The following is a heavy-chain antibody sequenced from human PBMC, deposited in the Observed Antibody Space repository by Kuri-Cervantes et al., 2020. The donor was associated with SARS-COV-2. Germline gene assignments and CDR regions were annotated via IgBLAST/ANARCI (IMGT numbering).Heavy chain of an antibody. CDR2: MNPNSGNA. J-gene: IGHJ6*03. V-gene: IGHV1-8*03. D-gene: IGHD2-15*01. CDR1: GYTFTSYD. Sequence: ASVKVSCKASGYTFTSYDINWVRQATGQGFEWMGWMNPNSGNAGYAQKFQGRVTITRNTSISTAYMELSSLRSEDTAVYYCARGQAKDYYYYMDVWGKGTTVTVSS. CDR3: ARGQAKDYYYYMDV.